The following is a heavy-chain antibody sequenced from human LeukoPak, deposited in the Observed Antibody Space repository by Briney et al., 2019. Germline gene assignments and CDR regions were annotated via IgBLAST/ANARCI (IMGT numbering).Heavy chain of an antibody. CDR2: IRYDGSNK. V-gene: IGHV3-30*02. Sequence: GGSLRLSCAASGVSFSSYGMHWVRQAPGKGLEWVAFIRYDGSNKYYADSVKGRFTISRDNSKNTLYLQMNSVRAEDTAVYYCAKDGGRWEVPHWSDPWGQGTLVTVSS. D-gene: IGHD1-26*01. CDR3: AKDGGRWEVPHWSDP. J-gene: IGHJ5*02. CDR1: GVSFSSYG.